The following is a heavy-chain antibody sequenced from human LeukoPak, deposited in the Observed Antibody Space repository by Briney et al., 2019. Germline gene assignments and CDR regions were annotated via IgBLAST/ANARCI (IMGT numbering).Heavy chain of an antibody. D-gene: IGHD2-15*01. V-gene: IGHV3-7*03. J-gene: IGHJ6*04. CDR2: MKQGGSEK. CDR1: GFSFSNYA. CDR3: ARDFGPRCTGGTCYSVYYYGRDV. Sequence: PGGSLRLSCSASGFSFSNYAMYWVRQAPGKGLEWVANMKQGGSEKYYVDAVKGRCTISRDNAKNSLYLQMNSLRAEDTAVYYCARDFGPRCTGGTCYSVYYYGRDVWGKGTTVTVSS.